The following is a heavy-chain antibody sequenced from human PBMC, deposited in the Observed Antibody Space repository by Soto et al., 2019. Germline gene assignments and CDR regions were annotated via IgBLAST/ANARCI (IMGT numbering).Heavy chain of an antibody. V-gene: IGHV3-21*02. Sequence: EVQLVESGGGLVKPGGSLRLSCAASGFTFSTYSMNWVRQAPGKGLEWVSSINEDSSYIYYADSLKGRITISRDNAKDSLFLQMNSLRPEDTAVYYCVRVLGRYLRSGYMDVWGDGATVTVSS. CDR1: GFTFSTYS. CDR2: INEDSSYI. J-gene: IGHJ6*03. D-gene: IGHD3-9*01. CDR3: VRVLGRYLRSGYMDV.